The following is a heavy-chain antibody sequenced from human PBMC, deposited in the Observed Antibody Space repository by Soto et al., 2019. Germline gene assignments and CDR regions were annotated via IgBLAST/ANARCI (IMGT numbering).Heavy chain of an antibody. CDR3: AKGREFWSGYYTDVNFDY. D-gene: IGHD3-3*01. CDR1: GFTFSSYA. CDR2: ISGSGGST. Sequence: GGSLRLSCAASGFTFSSYAMSRVRQAPGKGLEWVSAISGSGGSTYYADSVKGRFTISRDNSKNTLYLQMNSLRAEDTAVYYCAKGREFWSGYYTDVNFDYWGQGIRVTVAS. V-gene: IGHV3-23*01. J-gene: IGHJ4*02.